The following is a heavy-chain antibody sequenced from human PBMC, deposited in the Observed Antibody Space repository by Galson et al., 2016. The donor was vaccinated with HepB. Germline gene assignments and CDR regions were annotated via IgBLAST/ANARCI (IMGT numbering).Heavy chain of an antibody. D-gene: IGHD2-15*01. J-gene: IGHJ3*02. CDR2: INPGNGDT. CDR1: GYTFTNYA. V-gene: IGHV1-3*01. CDR3: AREYSSYAFDI. Sequence: SVKVSCKASGYTFTNYAMNWVRQAPGHRLEWMGWINPGNGDTNYAQQFQGRVSFTRDTSAKIAYMEPSSLRSEDTAVYYCAREYSSYAFDIWGQGTMVTVSS.